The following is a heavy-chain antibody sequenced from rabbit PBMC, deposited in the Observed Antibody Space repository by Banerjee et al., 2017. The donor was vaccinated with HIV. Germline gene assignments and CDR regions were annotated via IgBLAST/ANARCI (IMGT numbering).Heavy chain of an antibody. Sequence: QSLEESGGGLVQPEGSLTLTCTASGFSFSSRYYMCWVRQAPGKGLEWIACINAVTGKAVYASWAKGRFTFSKTSSTTVTLQMTSLTVADTATYLCARDLDSVIGWNFGWWGPGTLVTVS. J-gene: IGHJ4*01. CDR3: ARDLDSVIGWNFGW. V-gene: IGHV1S40*01. CDR2: INAVTGKA. D-gene: IGHD1-1*01. CDR1: GFSFSSRYY.